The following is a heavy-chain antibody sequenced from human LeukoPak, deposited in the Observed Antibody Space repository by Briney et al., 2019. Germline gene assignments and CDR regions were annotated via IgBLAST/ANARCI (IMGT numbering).Heavy chain of an antibody. V-gene: IGHV1-69*13. Sequence: SVKVSCKASGGTFSSYAISWVRQAPGQGLEWMGGIIPIFSTANYAQKFQGRVTITADESTSTAYMELSSLRSEDTAVYYCARGPPYYYDSSGYLGYWGQGTLVTVSS. J-gene: IGHJ4*02. D-gene: IGHD3-22*01. CDR3: ARGPPYYYDSSGYLGY. CDR2: IIPIFSTA. CDR1: GGTFSSYA.